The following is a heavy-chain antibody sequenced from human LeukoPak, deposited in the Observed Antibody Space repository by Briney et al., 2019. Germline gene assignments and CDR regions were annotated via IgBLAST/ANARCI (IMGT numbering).Heavy chain of an antibody. V-gene: IGHV3-7*03. CDR2: MNVDGSQK. Sequence: GSLRLSCAASGFSFSTSWMTWVRQAPGKGLEWVANMNVDGSQKYPGDSVGGRFTISRDNVKNTLYLQMNSLRVEDTAVYYCARDPGWGALDYWGQGALVIVSS. D-gene: IGHD3-16*01. CDR1: GFSFSTSW. CDR3: ARDPGWGALDY. J-gene: IGHJ4*02.